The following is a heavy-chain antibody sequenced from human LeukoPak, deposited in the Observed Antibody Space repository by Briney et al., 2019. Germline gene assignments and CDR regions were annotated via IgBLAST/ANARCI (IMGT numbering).Heavy chain of an antibody. CDR2: FDPEHGET. Sequence: ASVKVSCKVSRYTLTELPMHWVRQAPGKGLEWMGGFDPEHGETIYAQKFQGRVTMTEGTSTDTAYMELSSLRSEDTAVYYCATGRLYYDRRGYYENDAFDTWGQGTMVTVSS. V-gene: IGHV1-24*01. J-gene: IGHJ3*02. CDR3: ATGRLYYDRRGYYENDAFDT. D-gene: IGHD3-22*01. CDR1: RYTLTELP.